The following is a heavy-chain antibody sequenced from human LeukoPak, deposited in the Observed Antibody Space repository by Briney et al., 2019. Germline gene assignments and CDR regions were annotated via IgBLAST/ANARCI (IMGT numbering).Heavy chain of an antibody. CDR3: ARPGGLGLRYFEYYYYYGMDV. D-gene: IGHD3-9*01. J-gene: IGHJ6*02. CDR2: IIPIFGTA. V-gene: IGHV1-69*13. CDR1: GGTFSSYA. Sequence: ASVKVSCKASGGTFSSYAISWVRQAPGQGLEWMGGIIPIFGTANYAQKFQGRVTITADESTSTAYMELSSLRSEDTAVYYCARPGGLGLRYFEYYYYYGMDVWGQGTTVTVSS.